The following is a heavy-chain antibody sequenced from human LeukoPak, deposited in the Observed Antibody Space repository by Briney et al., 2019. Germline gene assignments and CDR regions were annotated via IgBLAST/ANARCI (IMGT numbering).Heavy chain of an antibody. Sequence: SQTLSLTCGISGDSVSSNSAAWSWIRQSPSRGLEWLGRTYYRSKWYNDYAVSVKSRIIIDPDTSKNQFSLQLNSVTPEDTAVYYCARAVAGTLDYWGQGTLVTVSS. D-gene: IGHD6-19*01. CDR3: ARAVAGTLDY. CDR1: GDSVSSNSAA. V-gene: IGHV6-1*01. J-gene: IGHJ4*02. CDR2: TYYRSKWYN.